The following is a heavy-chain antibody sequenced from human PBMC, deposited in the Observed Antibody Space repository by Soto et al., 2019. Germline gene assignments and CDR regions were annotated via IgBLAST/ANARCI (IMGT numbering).Heavy chain of an antibody. D-gene: IGHD1-26*01. CDR1: GFTFSSYA. Sequence: GGSLRLSCAASGFTFSSYAMSWVRQSPGKGLEWVSAIPGSGTSTYYAGSVKGRFTISRDNSKNTLYLQMNSLRAEDTAVYYCAPHIVGATIDFDYWGQGTLVIVSS. CDR3: APHIVGATIDFDY. V-gene: IGHV3-23*01. J-gene: IGHJ4*02. CDR2: IPGSGTST.